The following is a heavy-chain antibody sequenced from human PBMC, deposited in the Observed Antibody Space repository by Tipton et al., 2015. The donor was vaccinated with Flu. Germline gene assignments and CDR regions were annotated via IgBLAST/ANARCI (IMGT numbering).Heavy chain of an antibody. CDR1: GGSMSSYY. D-gene: IGHD2-2*01. V-gene: IGHV4-4*07. J-gene: IGHJ4*02. CDR3: ARGDCSSTSCLDY. Sequence: TLSLTCTVSGGSMSSYYWSWIRQPAGKGLEWIGRIYTSGSAIHNPSLKSRVTMSVDTSKNQFSLKLSSVTAADTAVYYCARGDCSSTSCLDYWGQGTLVTVSS. CDR2: IYTSGSA.